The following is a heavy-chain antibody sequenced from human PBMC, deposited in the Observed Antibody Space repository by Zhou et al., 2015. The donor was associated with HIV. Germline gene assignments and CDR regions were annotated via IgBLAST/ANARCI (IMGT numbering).Heavy chain of an antibody. CDR2: IIPIFGTA. J-gene: IGHJ6*03. CDR3: ARGIVVVPAAKELYYYYYYMDV. V-gene: IGHV1-69*01. D-gene: IGHD2-2*01. Sequence: QVQLVQSGAEVKKPGSSVKVSCKASGGTFSSYAISWVRQAPGQGLEWMGGIIPIFGTANYAQKFQGRVTITADESTSTAYMELSSLRSEDTAVYYCARGIVVVPAAKELYYYYYYMDVWGKGTTVTVSS. CDR1: GGTFSSYA.